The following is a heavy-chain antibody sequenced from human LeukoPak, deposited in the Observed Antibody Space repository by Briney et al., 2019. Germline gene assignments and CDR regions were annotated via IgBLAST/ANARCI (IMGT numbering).Heavy chain of an antibody. J-gene: IGHJ6*03. D-gene: IGHD3-16*01. CDR3: ARVTFGIGYYYMDV. Sequence: KPSETLSLTCAVYGGSFSGYYWSWIRQPPGKGLEWIGEINHSGSTNYNPSLKSRVTISVDTSKNQFSLKLSSVTAADTAVYYCARVTFGIGYYYMDVWGKGATVTVSS. V-gene: IGHV4-34*01. CDR2: INHSGST. CDR1: GGSFSGYY.